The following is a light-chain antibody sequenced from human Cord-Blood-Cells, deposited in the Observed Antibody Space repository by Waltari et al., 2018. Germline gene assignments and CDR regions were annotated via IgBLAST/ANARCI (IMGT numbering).Light chain of an antibody. J-gene: IGLJ1*01. CDR1: SSNTGNNA. V-gene: IGLV1-36*01. CDR3: SSYTSSSTYV. CDR2: YDD. Sequence: QSVLTQPPSVSEAPRQRVTISCSGSSSNTGNNAVNWYQQLPGKAPKLLIYYDDLLPSGVSDRFSGSKSGNTASLTISGLQAEDEADYYCSSYTSSSTYVFGTGTKVTVL.